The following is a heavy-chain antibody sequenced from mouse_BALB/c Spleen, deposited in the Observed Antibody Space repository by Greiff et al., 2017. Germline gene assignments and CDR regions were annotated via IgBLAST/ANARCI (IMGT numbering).Heavy chain of an antibody. CDR3: ARAGDYNYAMDY. CDR1: GFTFSDYY. D-gene: IGHD2-13*01. J-gene: IGHJ4*01. CDR2: ISDGGSYT. V-gene: IGHV5-4*02. Sequence: EVQGVESGGGLVKPGGSLKLSCAASGFTFSDYYMYWVRQTPEKRLEWVATISDGGSYTYYPDSVKGRFTISRDNAKNNLYLQMSSLKSEDTAMYYCARAGDYNYAMDYWGQGTSVTVSS.